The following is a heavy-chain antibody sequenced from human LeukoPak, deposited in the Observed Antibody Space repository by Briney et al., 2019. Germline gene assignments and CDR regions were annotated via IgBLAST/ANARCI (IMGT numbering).Heavy chain of an antibody. CDR2: IYYSGST. D-gene: IGHD3-10*01. J-gene: IGHJ5*02. V-gene: IGHV4-59*01. Sequence: SETLSLTCTVSGGSISTYYWSWIRQPPGKGLEWIGYIYYSGSTNYNPSLKTRVTISVDTSKNQFSLKLSSVTAADTAVYYCARGPLVRGENWFDPWGQGTLVTVSS. CDR1: GGSISTYY. CDR3: ARGPLVRGENWFDP.